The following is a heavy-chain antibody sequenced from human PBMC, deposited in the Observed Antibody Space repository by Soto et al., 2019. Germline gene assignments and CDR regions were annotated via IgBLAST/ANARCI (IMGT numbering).Heavy chain of an antibody. CDR2: IYTGGTT. CDR1: GFSVSDYY. V-gene: IGHV3-66*01. Sequence: EVQLVESGGGLVQPGGSLRLSCAVSGFSVSDYYMSWVRQAPGKGLEWLSLIYTGGTTSYTDSVKGRFTISIDDSKNTLYLQMNSLRAEDTAVYYCASRDHWGQGTLVTVSS. J-gene: IGHJ4*02. CDR3: ASRDH.